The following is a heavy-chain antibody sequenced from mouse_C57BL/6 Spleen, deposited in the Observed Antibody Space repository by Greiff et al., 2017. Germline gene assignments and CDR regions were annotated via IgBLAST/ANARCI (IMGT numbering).Heavy chain of an antibody. CDR2: INPGSGGT. V-gene: IGHV1-54*01. J-gene: IGHJ4*01. CDR3: ARLRYYGSTYAMDY. D-gene: IGHD1-1*01. CDR1: GYAFTDYL. Sequence: QVQLQQSGAELVRPGTSVKVSCKASGYAFTDYLIDWVKQRPGQGLEWIGVINPGSGGTSYNEKFKGKATLTADKSSSTAYMQLSSLTSEDSAVXFCARLRYYGSTYAMDYWGQGTSVTVSS.